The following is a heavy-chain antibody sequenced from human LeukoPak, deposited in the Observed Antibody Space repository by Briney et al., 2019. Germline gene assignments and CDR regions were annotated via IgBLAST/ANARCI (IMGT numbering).Heavy chain of an antibody. CDR3: AKDRYCSSTNCPYDY. J-gene: IGHJ4*02. CDR2: ISVSDDST. V-gene: IGHV3-23*01. Sequence: VQPGGSLRLSCAASGFTSSDCTMNWVRQAPGKGLEWVSGISVSDDSTYYADSVKGRFTMSRDNSNNMLYLQMNSLRAEDTAVYYCAKDRYCSSTNCPYDYWGQGTLVTVSS. CDR1: GFTSSDCT. D-gene: IGHD2-2*01.